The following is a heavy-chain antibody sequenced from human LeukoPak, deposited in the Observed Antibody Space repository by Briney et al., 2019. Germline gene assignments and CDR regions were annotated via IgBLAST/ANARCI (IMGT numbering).Heavy chain of an antibody. D-gene: IGHD3-3*01. Sequence: GGSLRLSCVVSDFYFTEAWMNWVRQPPGKGLEWVGRMRSLASGGTTDYAAPVRGRFTISRDDSKSILFLHMSRLNTEDTALYYCTMDFPWPGGDYWDQGTPVTVSS. CDR3: TMDFPWPGGDY. V-gene: IGHV3-15*07. CDR1: DFYFTEAW. J-gene: IGHJ4*02. CDR2: MRSLASGGTT.